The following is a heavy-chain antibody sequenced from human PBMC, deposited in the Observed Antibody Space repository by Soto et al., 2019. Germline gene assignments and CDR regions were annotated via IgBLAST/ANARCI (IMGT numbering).Heavy chain of an antibody. CDR1: GFTFSSYA. V-gene: IGHV3-23*01. J-gene: IGHJ6*02. CDR3: ARENYFGLDL. CDR2: ISGSGGST. Sequence: WGSLSRSWAASGFTFSSYAISWVRQAPGKGLEWVSAISGSGGSTYYADSVKGRFTISRDNSKNTLYLQMNSLRAEDTAVYYCARENYFGLDLWGQGTTVTVSS.